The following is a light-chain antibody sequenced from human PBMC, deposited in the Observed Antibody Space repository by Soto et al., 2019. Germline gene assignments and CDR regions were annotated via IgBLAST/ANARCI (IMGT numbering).Light chain of an antibody. CDR2: EAS. J-gene: IGKJ5*01. CDR3: QQYGTSPRVT. CDR1: QSVSSTC. Sequence: EIVLTQSPGTLSLSPGESVTLSCRASQSVSSTCLAWYQQRPGQAPRLLMYEASSRATGIPDRFSGSGSGTDFTLTISRLEPEDFAVYYCQQYGTSPRVTFGQWTRLEIK. V-gene: IGKV3-20*01.